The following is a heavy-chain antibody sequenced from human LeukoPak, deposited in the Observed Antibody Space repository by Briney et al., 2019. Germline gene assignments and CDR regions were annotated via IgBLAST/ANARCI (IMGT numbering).Heavy chain of an antibody. D-gene: IGHD5-12*01. CDR3: AREAPVATTNFDY. V-gene: IGHV1-2*02. Sequence: ASVKVSCKASGYTFTGYYMHWVRQAPGQGLERMGWINPNSGGTNYGRVTMTRDTSISTAYMELSRLRSDDTAVYYCAREAPVATTNFDYWGQGTLVTVSS. CDR2: INPNSGGT. J-gene: IGHJ4*02. CDR1: GYTFTGYY.